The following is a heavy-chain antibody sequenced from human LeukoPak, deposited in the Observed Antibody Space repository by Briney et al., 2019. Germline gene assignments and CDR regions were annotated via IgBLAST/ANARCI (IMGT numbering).Heavy chain of an antibody. D-gene: IGHD6-13*01. Sequence: SSETLSLTCTVSGGSISSYYWSWIRQPPGKGLEWIGYIYTSGSTNYNPSLKSRVTISVDTSKNQFSLKLSSVTAADTAVYYCAGRRSSWAFDIWDKGTMVTVSS. CDR1: GGSISSYY. J-gene: IGHJ3*02. CDR2: IYTSGST. CDR3: AGRRSSWAFDI. V-gene: IGHV4-4*09.